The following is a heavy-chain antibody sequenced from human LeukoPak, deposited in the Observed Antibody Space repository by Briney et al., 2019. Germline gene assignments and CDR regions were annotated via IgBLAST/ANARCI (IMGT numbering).Heavy chain of an antibody. Sequence: GGSLRLSCAASGFTFSSYAMSWVRQAPGKGLDWVSAISGSGGSTYYADSVKGRFTISRDNSKNTLYLQMNSLRSEDTAVHYCATQDHTLTGYSGLGAFDIWGQGTMVTVSS. D-gene: IGHD3-9*01. CDR1: GFTFSSYA. J-gene: IGHJ3*02. CDR2: ISGSGGST. V-gene: IGHV3-23*01. CDR3: ATQDHTLTGYSGLGAFDI.